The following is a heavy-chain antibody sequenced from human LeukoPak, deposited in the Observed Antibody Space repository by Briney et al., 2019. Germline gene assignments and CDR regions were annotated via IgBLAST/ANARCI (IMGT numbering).Heavy chain of an antibody. D-gene: IGHD1-26*01. CDR3: ARGGGEWELLPLLGYYFDY. J-gene: IGHJ4*02. CDR1: AYTFSTYG. V-gene: IGHV1-18*01. CDR2: ISSYKDNT. Sequence: ASVKVSCKAFAYTFSTYGLGWVRQVPGQGLEWMGWISSYKDNTNYAQKFQGRVTMTTDRSTSTGYMELRSLRSDDTAVYYCARGGGEWELLPLLGYYFDYWGQGTLVTVSS.